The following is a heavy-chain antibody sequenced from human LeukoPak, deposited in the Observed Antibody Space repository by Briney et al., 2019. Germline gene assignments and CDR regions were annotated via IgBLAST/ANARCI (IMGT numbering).Heavy chain of an antibody. CDR1: GFTFSSYS. CDR3: ARDWYHAIDY. J-gene: IGHJ4*02. V-gene: IGHV3-21*01. CDR2: ISSSSSYI. D-gene: IGHD2-2*01. Sequence: GGSLRLSCAASGFTFSSYSMNWVRQAPGKGLEWVSYISSSSSYIYYADSVKGRFTISRDNAKNTLYLQMNSLRVDDTAIYYCARDWYHAIDYWGQGTLVTVPS.